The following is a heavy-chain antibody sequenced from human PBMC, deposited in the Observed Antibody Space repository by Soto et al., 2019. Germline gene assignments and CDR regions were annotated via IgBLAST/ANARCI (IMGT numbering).Heavy chain of an antibody. J-gene: IGHJ3*02. Sequence: GGSLRLSFAASVFPFSPYSMHWARQAPGKGLEWVSHMNADGSTTLYADSVKGRFTISRDNAKNTLYLQMNSLRAEDTAVYYCVRDRGNPDSFDIWGQGTMVTVSS. CDR1: VFPFSPYS. D-gene: IGHD3-10*01. CDR3: VRDRGNPDSFDI. V-gene: IGHV3-74*01. CDR2: MNADGSTT.